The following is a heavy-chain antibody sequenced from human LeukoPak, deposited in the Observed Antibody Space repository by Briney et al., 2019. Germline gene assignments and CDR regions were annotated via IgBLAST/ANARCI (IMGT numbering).Heavy chain of an antibody. Sequence: SETLSLTCAVYGGSFSGYYWSWIRQPPGKGLEWIGEINHSGSTNYNPSLKSRVTISADTSKNQFSLKLSSVTAADTAVYYCARGVGYSSSWYDGGWFDPWGQGTLVTVSS. V-gene: IGHV4-34*01. D-gene: IGHD6-13*01. CDR3: ARGVGYSSSWYDGGWFDP. CDR1: GGSFSGYY. J-gene: IGHJ5*02. CDR2: INHSGST.